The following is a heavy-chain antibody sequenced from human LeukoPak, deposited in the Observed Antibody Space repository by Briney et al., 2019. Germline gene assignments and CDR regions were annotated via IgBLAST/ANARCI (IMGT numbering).Heavy chain of an antibody. CDR3: ARDERPFWSGMGYFDY. Sequence: SETLSLTCAVYGGSFSGYYWSWIRQPPGKGLEWIGEINHSGSTNYNPSLKSRVTISVDTSKSQFSLKLSSVTAADTAVYYCARDERPFWSGMGYFDYWGQGTLVTVSS. V-gene: IGHV4-34*01. D-gene: IGHD3-3*01. CDR2: INHSGST. CDR1: GGSFSGYY. J-gene: IGHJ4*02.